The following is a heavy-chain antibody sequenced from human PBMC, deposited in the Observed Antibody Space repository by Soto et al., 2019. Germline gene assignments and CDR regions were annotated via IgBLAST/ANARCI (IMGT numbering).Heavy chain of an antibody. CDR3: AKDYEGSSWYFDL. D-gene: IGHD3-16*01. CDR2: ISYDGSNK. CDR1: GFTFSSYG. J-gene: IGHJ2*01. V-gene: IGHV3-30*18. Sequence: VQLVESGGGVVQPGRSLRLSCAASGFTFSSYGMHWVRQAPGKGLEWVAVISYDGSNKYYADSVKGRFTISRDNSKNTLYLQMNSLRAEDTAVYYCAKDYEGSSWYFDLWGRGTLVTVSS.